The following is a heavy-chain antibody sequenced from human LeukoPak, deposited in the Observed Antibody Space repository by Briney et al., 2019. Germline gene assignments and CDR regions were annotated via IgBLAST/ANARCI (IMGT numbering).Heavy chain of an antibody. CDR3: ARRTSPDYYDSSGDAFDI. V-gene: IGHV3-64*01. CDR1: GFTFSSYA. D-gene: IGHD3-22*01. CDR2: ISSNGGST. J-gene: IGHJ3*02. Sequence: GGSLRLSCAASGFTFSSYAMHWVRQAPGKGLEYVSAISSNGGSTYYANSVKGRFTISRDNSKNTLHLQMGSLRAEDMAVYYCARRTSPDYYDSSGDAFDIWGQGTMVTVSS.